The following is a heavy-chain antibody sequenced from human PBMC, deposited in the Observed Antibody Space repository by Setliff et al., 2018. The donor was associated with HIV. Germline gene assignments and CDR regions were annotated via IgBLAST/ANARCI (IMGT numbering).Heavy chain of an antibody. V-gene: IGHV3-7*03. J-gene: IGHJ6*03. CDR1: GSRFSDYW. D-gene: IGHD6-19*01. CDR3: ARESGYTGGWGYGATYNYYMDV. CDR2: IKQDGSEK. Sequence: PGGSLRLSCGASGSRFSDYWMTWVRQAPGRGLESVANIKQDGSEKFYVDSVKGRFTISRDNAKNSLYLQMNSLRDDDTAVYYCARESGYTGGWGYGATYNYYMDVWGKGTTVTVSS.